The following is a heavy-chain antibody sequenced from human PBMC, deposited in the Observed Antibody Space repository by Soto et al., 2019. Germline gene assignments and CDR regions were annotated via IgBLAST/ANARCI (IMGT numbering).Heavy chain of an antibody. V-gene: IGHV4-61*01. CDR1: GGSVSSGSYY. CDR3: ARDWAMIVGWVDAFDI. J-gene: IGHJ3*02. CDR2: IYYSGST. Sequence: QVQLQESGPGLVKPSETLSLTCTVSGGSVSSGSYYWSWIWQPPGKGLEWIGYIYYSGSTNYNPSLKSRDTISVDTSKNQCSLKLSSVTAADTAVYYCARDWAMIVGWVDAFDIWGQGTMVTVSS. D-gene: IGHD3-22*01.